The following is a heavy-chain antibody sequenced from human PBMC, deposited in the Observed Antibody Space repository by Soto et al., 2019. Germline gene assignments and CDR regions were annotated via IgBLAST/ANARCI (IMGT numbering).Heavy chain of an antibody. CDR3: ARSVVVTAIAPYWYFDL. J-gene: IGHJ2*01. Sequence: EVPLVESGGGLVQPGGSLRLSCAASGFTFSTYSMNWVRQAPGKGLEWVSYISSSGSNIYFADSVEGRFTISRDNAKNSLYLQMNSLRDEDTAVYYCARSVVVTAIAPYWYFDLWGRGTLVTVSS. CDR1: GFTFSTYS. D-gene: IGHD2-21*02. CDR2: ISSSGSNI. V-gene: IGHV3-48*02.